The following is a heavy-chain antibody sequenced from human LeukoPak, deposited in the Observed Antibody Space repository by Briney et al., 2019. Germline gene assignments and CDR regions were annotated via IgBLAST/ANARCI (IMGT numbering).Heavy chain of an antibody. CDR3: TTLPHTVGAIQIDY. J-gene: IGHJ4*01. Sequence: GGSLRLSCKGSRITFGDYDMSWVRQAPGKGLEWVGFIRGRGHGGTTGYAASVKGRFNISRDDSKSIAYLQMNSLKTEDTAIYYCTTLPHTVGAIQIDYWGQGTLVTVSS. CDR2: IRGRGHGGTT. CDR1: RITFGDYD. D-gene: IGHD1-26*01. V-gene: IGHV3-49*04.